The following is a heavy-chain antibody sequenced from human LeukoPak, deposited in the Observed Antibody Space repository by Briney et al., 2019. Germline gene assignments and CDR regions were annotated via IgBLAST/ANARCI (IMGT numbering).Heavy chain of an antibody. CDR3: ARGVDGGNSRDGY. CDR1: GFTFNSYG. CDR2: ISYDGSNK. J-gene: IGHJ4*02. Sequence: GGSLRLSCAASGFTFNSYGMHWVRQAPGKGLEWVAVISYDGSNKYYADSVKGRFTISRDNSKNTLYLQMNSLRAEDTAVYYCARGVDGGNSRDGYWGQGTLVTVSS. D-gene: IGHD4-23*01. V-gene: IGHV3-33*05.